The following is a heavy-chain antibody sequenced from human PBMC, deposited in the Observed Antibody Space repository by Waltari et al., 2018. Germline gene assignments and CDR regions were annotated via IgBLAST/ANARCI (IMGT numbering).Heavy chain of an antibody. J-gene: IGHJ3*02. CDR3: TTDEVRKWPLVAFDI. V-gene: IGHV3-15*01. Sequence: EVQLVESGGGLVKPGGSLRLSCAASGFTFSNAWMSWVRQAPGKGLEWVGRIKSKTDGGTTDYAAPVKGRFTISRDESKNTLYLQMNSLKTEDTAVYYCTTDEVRKWPLVAFDIWGQGTMVTVSS. CDR1: GFTFSNAW. D-gene: IGHD5-12*01. CDR2: IKSKTDGGTT.